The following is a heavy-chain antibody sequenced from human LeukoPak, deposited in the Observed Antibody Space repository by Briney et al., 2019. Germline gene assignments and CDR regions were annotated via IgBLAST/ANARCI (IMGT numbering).Heavy chain of an antibody. CDR2: ISGSGSST. Sequence: GGSLRLSCAASGFTFSSYAMSWVRQAPGKGLEWVSGISGSGSSTYYADSVKGRFTISRDNSKNTLYLQMNSLRGEDTAIYYCAKGRDWFDPWGQGTLVTVSS. CDR3: AKGRDWFDP. J-gene: IGHJ5*02. V-gene: IGHV3-23*01. CDR1: GFTFSSYA.